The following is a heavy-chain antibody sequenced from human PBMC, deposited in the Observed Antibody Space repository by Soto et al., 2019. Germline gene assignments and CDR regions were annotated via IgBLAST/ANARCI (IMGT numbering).Heavy chain of an antibody. CDR1: GGTFSSYT. CDR3: ARALPYGSGIDYYYTDV. Sequence: SVKVSCKASGGTFSSYTISWVRQAPGQGLEWMGRIIPILGIANYAQKFQGRVTITADKSTSTAYMELSSLRSEDTAVYYCARALPYGSGIDYYYTDVWGKGTTVTVSS. CDR2: IIPILGIA. J-gene: IGHJ6*03. V-gene: IGHV1-69*02. D-gene: IGHD3-10*01.